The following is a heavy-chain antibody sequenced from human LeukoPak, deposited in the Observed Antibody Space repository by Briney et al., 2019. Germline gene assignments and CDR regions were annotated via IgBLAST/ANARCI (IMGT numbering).Heavy chain of an antibody. CDR2: ISYDGSNK. CDR3: AKEPGYYDSSGYYLDY. CDR1: GFTFSSYG. J-gene: IGHJ4*02. Sequence: PGGSLRLSCAASGFTFSSYGMHWVRQAPGKGLEWVAVISYDGSNKYYADSVKGRFTISRDNSKNTLYLQMNSLRAEDTAVYYCAKEPGYYDSSGYYLDYWGQGTLVTVSS. V-gene: IGHV3-30*18. D-gene: IGHD3-22*01.